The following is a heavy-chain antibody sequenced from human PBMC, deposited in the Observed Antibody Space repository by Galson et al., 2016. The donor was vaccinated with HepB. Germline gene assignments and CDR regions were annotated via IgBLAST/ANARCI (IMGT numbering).Heavy chain of an antibody. J-gene: IGHJ6*02. V-gene: IGHV4-39*01. Sequence: SETLSLTCTVSGGSISSSSYYWGWIRQPPGKGLEWIGSIYYSGSTYYNPSLQSRVTISVDTSKNQFSLKMSSVTAADTAVYYCARVLTRYFGEIDIWGQGTTVTVSS. CDR2: IYYSGST. D-gene: IGHD2/OR15-2a*01. CDR3: ARVLTRYFGEIDI. CDR1: GGSISSSSYY.